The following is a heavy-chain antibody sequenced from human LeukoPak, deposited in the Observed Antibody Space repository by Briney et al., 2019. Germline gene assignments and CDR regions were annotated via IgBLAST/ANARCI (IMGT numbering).Heavy chain of an antibody. CDR1: GGSFSGYY. D-gene: IGHD3-10*01. CDR3: ARSMVRGAPNNWFDP. CDR2: INHSGST. J-gene: IGHJ5*02. Sequence: PSETLSLTCAVYGGSFSGYYWSWIRQPPGKGLEWIGEINHSGSTNYNPSLKSRVTISVDTSKNQFSLKLSSVTAADTAVYYCARSMVRGAPNNWFDPWGQGALVTVSS. V-gene: IGHV4-34*01.